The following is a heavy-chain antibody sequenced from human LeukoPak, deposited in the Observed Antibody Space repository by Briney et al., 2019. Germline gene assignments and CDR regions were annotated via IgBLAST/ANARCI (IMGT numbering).Heavy chain of an antibody. CDR3: ATRQWLAPPLDS. J-gene: IGHJ4*02. V-gene: IGHV3-74*01. Sequence: GVSLRLSCAASGFTFNKYRMLWLRQAPGKGLESVSRINTDGTVTTYADPVKGRFTVSRDNADNTMFLQMNRVRDEDTAVYYCATRQWLAPPLDSWGQGTPVTVSS. D-gene: IGHD6-19*01. CDR2: INTDGTVT. CDR1: GFTFNKYR.